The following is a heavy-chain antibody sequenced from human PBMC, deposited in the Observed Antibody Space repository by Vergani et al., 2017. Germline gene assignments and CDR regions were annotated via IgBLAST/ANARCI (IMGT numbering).Heavy chain of an antibody. Sequence: EVQLVESGGGLVKPGGSLRLSCAASGFSFSSYTMNWVRQAPGKGLEWVSGINNNGGSTYYADSVKGRFTISRDNSKNTLYLQMTDLRAEDTATYYCAKVCGSTSCPYGGGAFDVWGHGTMVTVSS. J-gene: IGHJ3*01. CDR2: INNNGGST. V-gene: IGHV3-23*04. D-gene: IGHD2-2*01. CDR1: GFSFSSYT. CDR3: AKVCGSTSCPYGGGAFDV.